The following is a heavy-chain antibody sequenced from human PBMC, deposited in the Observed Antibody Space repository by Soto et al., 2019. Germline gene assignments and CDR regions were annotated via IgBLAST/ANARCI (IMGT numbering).Heavy chain of an antibody. D-gene: IGHD3-3*01. J-gene: IGHJ4*02. Sequence: ASVKVSCKTSGYSFNNYYMNWVRQAPGQGLEWMGIINPSDGSTTYAQKFQGRVTLTRDTSTSTVYMELSSLISEGTAVYYCARDQEGYTYGYYFDSWGQGTLVTV. CDR1: GYSFNNYY. CDR2: INPSDGST. CDR3: ARDQEGYTYGYYFDS. V-gene: IGHV1-46*02.